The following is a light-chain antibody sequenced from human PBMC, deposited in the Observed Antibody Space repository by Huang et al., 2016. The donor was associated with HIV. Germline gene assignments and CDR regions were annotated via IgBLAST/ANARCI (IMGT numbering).Light chain of an antibody. Sequence: EIVMTQSPATLSVSPGDRATLSCRASQSVANKLAWYQQQPGQAPRLLIYDASARATGIPARFSGSGSGTEFTLTIDSVQSEDFAVYYCQQYNNWPPRTFGQGTKVEIK. V-gene: IGKV3-15*01. CDR1: QSVANK. J-gene: IGKJ1*01. CDR2: DAS. CDR3: QQYNNWPPRT.